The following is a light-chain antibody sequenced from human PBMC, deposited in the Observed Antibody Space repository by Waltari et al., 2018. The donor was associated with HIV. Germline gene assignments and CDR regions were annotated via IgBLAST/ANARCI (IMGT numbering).Light chain of an antibody. CDR3: QQYKNSPWT. CDR2: PAS. Sequence: DIQITQSPSTLSAFVGDRVTITCRASQSLTAWLAWYQQKPGKAPKLLISPASVLEPGGPSTGSGIGSGTEFALTISSLQPDDFATYYCQQYKNSPWTFGQGTKVELK. J-gene: IGKJ1*01. CDR1: QSLTAW. V-gene: IGKV1-5*03.